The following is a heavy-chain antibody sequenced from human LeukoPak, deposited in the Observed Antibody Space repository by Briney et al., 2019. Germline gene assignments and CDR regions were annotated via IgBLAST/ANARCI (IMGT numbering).Heavy chain of an antibody. CDR3: ARDGYCTNGVCYGYYFDY. J-gene: IGHJ4*02. V-gene: IGHV1-18*01. Sequence: GASVKVSCKASGYTFTTYGISWVRQAPGQGLEWMGWINVYNDNTKFAQKIQGRVTMTTDRSTSTVYMELRSLRSDDTAVYYCARDGYCTNGVCYGYYFDYWGQGTLVTVSS. D-gene: IGHD2-8*01. CDR2: INVYNDNT. CDR1: GYTFTTYG.